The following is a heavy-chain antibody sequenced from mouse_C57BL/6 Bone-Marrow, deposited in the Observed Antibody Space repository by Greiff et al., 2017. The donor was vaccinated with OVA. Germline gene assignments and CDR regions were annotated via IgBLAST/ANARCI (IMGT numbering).Heavy chain of an antibody. CDR2: INPSSGYT. CDR3: ASRKLGQGWFAY. Sequence: QVHVKQSGAELAKPGASVKLSCKASGYTFTSYWMHWVKQRPGQGLEWIGYINPSSGYTKYNQKFKDKATLTADKSSSTAYMQLSSLTYEDSAVYYCASRKLGQGWFAYWGQGTLVTVSS. CDR1: GYTFTSYW. V-gene: IGHV1-7*01. J-gene: IGHJ3*01. D-gene: IGHD4-1*01.